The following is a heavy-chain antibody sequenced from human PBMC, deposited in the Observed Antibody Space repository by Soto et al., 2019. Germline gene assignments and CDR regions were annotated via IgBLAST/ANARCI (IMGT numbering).Heavy chain of an antibody. CDR3: ARVGNPGAIDY. Sequence: SETLSLTCTVSGGSISSGGYYWSWIRQHPGKGLEWIGYIYYSGSTYYNPSLKSRVTISVDTSKNQFSLKLSSVTAADTAVYYCARVGNPGAIDYWGQGTLVTVSS. CDR1: GGSISSGGYY. D-gene: IGHD3-10*01. V-gene: IGHV4-31*03. CDR2: IYYSGST. J-gene: IGHJ4*02.